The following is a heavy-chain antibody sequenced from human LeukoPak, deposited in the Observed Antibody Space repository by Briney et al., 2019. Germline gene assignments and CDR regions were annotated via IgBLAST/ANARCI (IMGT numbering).Heavy chain of an antibody. D-gene: IGHD3-3*01. CDR1: GLTFNTYG. CDR2: IRYDGSNE. V-gene: IGHV3-30*02. J-gene: IGHJ6*03. CDR3: ARVHYDFWSGYTAYYMDV. Sequence: GGSLRLSCAASGLTFNTYGMHWVRQAPGKGLEWVASIRYDGSNEYYSDSVKGRFTISRDNSKNTLYLQMNSLRAEDTAVYYCARVHYDFWSGYTAYYMDVWGRGTTVTVSS.